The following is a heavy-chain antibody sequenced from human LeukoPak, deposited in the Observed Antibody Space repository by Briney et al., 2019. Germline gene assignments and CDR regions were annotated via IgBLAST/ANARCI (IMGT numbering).Heavy chain of an antibody. CDR2: INPHSGGT. Sequence: ASVKVSCKTSGYMFTTYYPHWVRQAPGQGLEWMGWINPHSGGTNYAQKFQGRVTMTRGTSISTAYMDLSRLRSDDTAVYYCARGSIVGATFDYFDYWGQGTLVTVSS. J-gene: IGHJ4*02. CDR3: ARGSIVGATFDYFDY. D-gene: IGHD1-26*01. V-gene: IGHV1-2*02. CDR1: GYMFTTYY.